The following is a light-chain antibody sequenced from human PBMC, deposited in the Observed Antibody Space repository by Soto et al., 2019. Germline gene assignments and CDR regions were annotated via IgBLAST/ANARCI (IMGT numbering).Light chain of an antibody. CDR1: QSVSSN. Sequence: IVMTQSPATLSVSPGERATLSCRASQSVSSNLAWNQQKPGQAPRLLIYGASTRATGIPARFSGSGSGTEFTLTISGLQSEDFAVYYCQQYNNWPPWTFGQGTKVEIK. CDR2: GAS. V-gene: IGKV3-15*01. J-gene: IGKJ1*01. CDR3: QQYNNWPPWT.